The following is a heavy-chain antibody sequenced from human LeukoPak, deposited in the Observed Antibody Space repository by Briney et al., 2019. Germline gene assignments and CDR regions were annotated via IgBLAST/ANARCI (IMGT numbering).Heavy chain of an antibody. Sequence: PGGSLRLSCAASGFTFSTDVMSWVRQAPGKGLECVSAISSSGGNTYYADSVKGRFTISRDNSKNMLYLQMNSLRAEETAVYYCAKVSGRIQIWPQPFGDGMDVWGQGTTVTVSS. V-gene: IGHV3-23*01. CDR1: GFTFSTDV. CDR3: AKVSGRIQIWPQPFGDGMDV. D-gene: IGHD3-10*01. CDR2: ISSSGGNT. J-gene: IGHJ6*02.